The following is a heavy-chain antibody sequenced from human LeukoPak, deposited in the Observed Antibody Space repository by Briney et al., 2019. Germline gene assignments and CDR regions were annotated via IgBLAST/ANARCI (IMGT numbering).Heavy chain of an antibody. CDR1: GFTFSSYS. Sequence: PGGALRLSCAASGFTFSSYSMKWVRQAPGEGLECVSSISSSSSYIYYADSVKGRFTISRDNAKNSLYLQMNSLRAEDTAVYYCAREGTVISFDYWGQGTLVTVSS. CDR3: AREGTVISFDY. D-gene: IGHD4-11*01. CDR2: ISSSSSYI. V-gene: IGHV3-21*01. J-gene: IGHJ4*02.